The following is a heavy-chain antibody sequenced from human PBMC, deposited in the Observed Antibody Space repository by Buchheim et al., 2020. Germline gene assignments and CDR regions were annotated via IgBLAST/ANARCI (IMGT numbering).Heavy chain of an antibody. V-gene: IGHV3-30*03. J-gene: IGHJ6*02. D-gene: IGHD1-7*01. CDR2: ISYDGSNK. Sequence: QVQLVESGRGVVQPGRSLRLSCAASGFTFSSYGMHWVRQAPGKGLEWVAVISYDGSNKYYADSVKGRFTISRDNSKNTLYLQMNSLRAEDTAVYYCARDQTTGMDVWGQGTT. CDR3: ARDQTTGMDV. CDR1: GFTFSSYG.